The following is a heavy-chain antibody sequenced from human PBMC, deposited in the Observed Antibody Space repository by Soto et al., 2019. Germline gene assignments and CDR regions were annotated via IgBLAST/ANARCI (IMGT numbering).Heavy chain of an antibody. CDR1: GGSVSSGAFY. D-gene: IGHD3-16*02. CDR2: IHYTGGT. V-gene: IGHV4-31*03. Sequence: LTCTVSGGSVSSGAFYWSWIRQHPGKGLEWIGYIHYTGGTYYNPSLKSRITMSLDASRSQFSLKLTSVTAADTAVYYCAKSGHDWLYLYYMDVWGKGTTVTVSS. CDR3: AKSGHDWLYLYYMDV. J-gene: IGHJ6*03.